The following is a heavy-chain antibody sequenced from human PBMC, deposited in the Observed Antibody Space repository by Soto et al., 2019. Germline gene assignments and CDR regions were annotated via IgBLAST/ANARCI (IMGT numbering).Heavy chain of an antibody. Sequence: QVHLVQSGSDVEKPGAPVKVSCKASGYSFTSYGIGWVRQVPGQGPEWMGWISPYNGRTNYAQSVKGRVVMTTDISTNTVYLELRSLRSDDSAIYYCGRCRTDSYAMDVWGQGTTVTVSS. CDR1: GYSFTSYG. CDR2: ISPYNGRT. V-gene: IGHV1-18*01. D-gene: IGHD5-18*01. J-gene: IGHJ6*02. CDR3: GRCRTDSYAMDV.